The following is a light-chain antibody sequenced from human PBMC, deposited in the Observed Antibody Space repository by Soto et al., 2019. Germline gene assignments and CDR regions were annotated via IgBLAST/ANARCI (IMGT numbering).Light chain of an antibody. V-gene: IGLV1-44*01. CDR1: NSNIGSNP. CDR3: AAWDDRLSDLL. Sequence: QSVLTQPPSASGTPGQRVTISCSGSNSNIGSNPVHWYQQFPGTAPKVLIYSNYQRPSGVPDRFSGSKAGTSAPLAISGLKSEDEADYYCAAWDDRLSDLLFGGGTKVTVL. CDR2: SNY. J-gene: IGLJ2*01.